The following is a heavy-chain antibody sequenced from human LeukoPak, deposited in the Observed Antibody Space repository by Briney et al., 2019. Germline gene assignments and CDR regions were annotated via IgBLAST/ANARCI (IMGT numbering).Heavy chain of an antibody. CDR2: ISYDGSNK. Sequence: QPGGSLRLSCAASGFTFSSYAMHWVRQAPGKGLEWVAVISYDGSNKYYADSVKGRFTISRDNSKNTLYLQMNSLRAEDTAVYYCARDGYYYDSSGYFDYWGQGTLVTVSS. CDR3: ARDGYYYDSSGYFDY. D-gene: IGHD3-22*01. CDR1: GFTFSSYA. V-gene: IGHV3-30-3*01. J-gene: IGHJ4*02.